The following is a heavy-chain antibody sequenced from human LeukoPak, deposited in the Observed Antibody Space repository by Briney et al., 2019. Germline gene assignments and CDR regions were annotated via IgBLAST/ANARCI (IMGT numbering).Heavy chain of an antibody. CDR3: AREEGSSPNRNDY. Sequence: PGGSLRLSCAASGITFNSYSMNWVRQAPGKGLEWVSSIGGSSRYLYYADSVKGRFTISRDNAKNSLYLQMNSLRAEDTAVYYCAREEGSSPNRNDYWGQGTLVTVSS. CDR2: IGGSSRYL. V-gene: IGHV3-21*01. D-gene: IGHD6-6*01. CDR1: GITFNSYS. J-gene: IGHJ4*02.